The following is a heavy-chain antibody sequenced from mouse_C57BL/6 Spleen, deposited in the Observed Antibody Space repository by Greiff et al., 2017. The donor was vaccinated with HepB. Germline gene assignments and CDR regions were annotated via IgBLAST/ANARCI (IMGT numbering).Heavy chain of an antibody. Sequence: QVQLQQSGAELVKPGASVKMSCKASGYTFTSYWITWVKQRPGQGLEWIGDIYPGSGSTNYNEKFKSKATLTVDTSSSPAYMQLSSLTSEDSAVYYCARSGYDYGNYFDYWGQGTTLTVSS. V-gene: IGHV1-55*01. J-gene: IGHJ2*01. CDR2: IYPGSGST. D-gene: IGHD1-1*02. CDR1: GYTFTSYW. CDR3: ARSGYDYGNYFDY.